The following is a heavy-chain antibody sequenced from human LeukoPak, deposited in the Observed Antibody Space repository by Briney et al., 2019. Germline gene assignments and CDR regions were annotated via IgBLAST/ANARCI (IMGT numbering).Heavy chain of an antibody. V-gene: IGHV4-59*01. CDR1: GGSISSYY. Sequence: PSETLSLACTVSGGSISSYYWSWIRQPPGKGLEWIGYIYYSGSTNYNPSLKSRVTISVDTSKNQFSLKLSSVTAADTAVYYCARGMTAFFDYWGQGTLVTVSS. CDR2: IYYSGST. CDR3: ARGMTAFFDY. J-gene: IGHJ4*02. D-gene: IGHD5-18*01.